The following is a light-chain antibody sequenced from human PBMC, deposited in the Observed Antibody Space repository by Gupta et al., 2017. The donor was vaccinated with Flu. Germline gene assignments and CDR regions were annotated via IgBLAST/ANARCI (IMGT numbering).Light chain of an antibody. CDR1: SSDVGSYNY. J-gene: IGLJ2*01. CDR2: EVT. V-gene: IGLV2-14*01. CDR3: SSYSRTTTPVV. Sequence: QSALPQPASVSGSPGQPITISCTGTSSDVGSYNYVSWYQQHPGKAPNLVILEVTNRPSEISNRFAGSKSGITASLTISGLQAEDEAHYYCSSYSRTTTPVVFGGGTKLTGL.